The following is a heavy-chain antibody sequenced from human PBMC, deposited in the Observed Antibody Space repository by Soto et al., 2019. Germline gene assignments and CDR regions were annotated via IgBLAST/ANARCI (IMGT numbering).Heavy chain of an antibody. CDR3: ARVGRYSYGFVYYYYGMDV. CDR1: GFTFSSYG. J-gene: IGHJ6*02. V-gene: IGHV3-33*01. D-gene: IGHD5-18*01. Sequence: PGGSLRLSCAASGFTFSSYGMHWVRQAPGKGLEWVAVIWYDGSNKYYADSVKGRFTISRDNSKNTLYLQMNSLRAEDTAVYYCARVGRYSYGFVYYYYGMDVWGQGTTVTVSS. CDR2: IWYDGSNK.